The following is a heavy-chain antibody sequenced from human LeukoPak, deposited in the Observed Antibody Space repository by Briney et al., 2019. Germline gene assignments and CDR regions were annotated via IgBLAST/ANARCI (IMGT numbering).Heavy chain of an antibody. D-gene: IGHD2-21*02. V-gene: IGHV1-46*01. CDR3: ARDLRGACGGDCYSGFDY. Sequence: ASVKVSCKASGYTFTSYYMHWVRQAPGQGLEWMGIINPSGGSTSYAQKFQGRVTMTRDTSTSTVYMELSSLRSEDTAVYYCARDLRGACGGDCYSGFDYWGQGTLVTVSS. CDR2: INPSGGST. J-gene: IGHJ4*02. CDR1: GYTFTSYY.